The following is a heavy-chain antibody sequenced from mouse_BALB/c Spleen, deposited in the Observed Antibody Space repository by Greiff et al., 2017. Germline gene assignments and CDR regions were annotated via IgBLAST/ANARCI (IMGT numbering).Heavy chain of an antibody. D-gene: IGHD6-1*01. J-gene: IGHJ4*01. CDR2: IDPADGNT. V-gene: IGHV14-3*02. CDR1: GFNIKDTY. CDR3: ARGGLSYAMDY. Sequence: EVQLVESGAELVKPGASVKLSCTASGFNIKDTYMHWVKQRPEQGLEWIGRIDPADGNTKYDPKFQGKATITADTSSNTAYLQLSSLTSEDTAVYYCARGGLSYAMDYWGQGTSVTVSS.